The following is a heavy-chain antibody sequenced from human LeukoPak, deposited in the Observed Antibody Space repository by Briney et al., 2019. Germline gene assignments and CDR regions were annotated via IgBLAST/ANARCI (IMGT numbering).Heavy chain of an antibody. V-gene: IGHV3-23*01. CDR1: GFTFSTYA. J-gene: IGHJ4*02. CDR3: ARDSRYCSGGSCYLDY. D-gene: IGHD2-15*01. CDR2: ISGSDDGT. Sequence: PGGSLRLSCAASGFTFSTYAMSWVRQIPGKGLEWVSAISGSDDGTYYADSVKGRFTISRDNSKNTLYLQMNSLRAEDTAVYYCARDSRYCSGGSCYLDYWGQGTLVTVSS.